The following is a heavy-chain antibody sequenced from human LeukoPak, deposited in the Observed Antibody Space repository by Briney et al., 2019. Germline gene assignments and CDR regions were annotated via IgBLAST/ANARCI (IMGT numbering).Heavy chain of an antibody. V-gene: IGHV3-74*01. CDR1: GFTFSSYW. J-gene: IGHJ4*02. CDR3: AKGRSYYPFDY. CDR2: INSDGSST. Sequence: GGSLRLSCAASGFTFSSYWMHWVRQVPGKGLVWVSRINSDGSSTSYADSVKGRFTISRDNSKNTLYLQMNSLRAEDTAVYYCAKGRSYYPFDYWGQGTLVTVSS. D-gene: IGHD1-26*01.